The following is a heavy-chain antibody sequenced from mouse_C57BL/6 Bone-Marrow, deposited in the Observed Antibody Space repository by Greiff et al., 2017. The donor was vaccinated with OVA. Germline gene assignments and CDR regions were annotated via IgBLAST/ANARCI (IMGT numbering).Heavy chain of an antibody. CDR3: AIYDDSYEIFDY. J-gene: IGHJ2*01. CDR2: IDPSDSYT. CDR1: GYTFTSYW. Sequence: VQLQQPGAELVRPGTSVKLSCKASGYTFTSYWMHWVKQRPGQGLEWIGVIDPSDSYTNYNQKFKGKATLTVDTSSSTAYMQLSSLTSEDSAVYDCAIYDDSYEIFDYWGQGTTLTVSS. V-gene: IGHV1-59*01. D-gene: IGHD2-1*01.